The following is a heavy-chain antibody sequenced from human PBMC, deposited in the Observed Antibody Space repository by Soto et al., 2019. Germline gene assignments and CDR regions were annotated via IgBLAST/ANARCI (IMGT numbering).Heavy chain of an antibody. CDR2: INHSGST. Sequence: SETLSLTCAVYGGSFSGYYWSWIRQPPGKGLEWIGEINHSGSTNYNPSLKSRVTISVDTSKNQFSLKLRSVTAADTAVYYCASPYYILTGYSRYWGQGTLVTVSS. V-gene: IGHV4-34*01. D-gene: IGHD3-9*01. CDR3: ASPYYILTGYSRY. CDR1: GGSFSGYY. J-gene: IGHJ4*02.